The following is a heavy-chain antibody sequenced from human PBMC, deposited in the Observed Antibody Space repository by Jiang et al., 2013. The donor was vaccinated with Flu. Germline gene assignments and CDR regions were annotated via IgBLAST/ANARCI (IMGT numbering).Heavy chain of an antibody. CDR1: GFTFSSYG. D-gene: IGHD5-18*01. J-gene: IGHJ4*02. Sequence: RLSCAASGFTFSSYGMHWVRQAPGKGLEWVAVIWYDGSNKYYADSVKGRFTISRDNSKNTLYLQMNSLRAEDTAVYYCARDERGYSYGYSNPPFDYWGQGTLVTVSS. CDR2: IWYDGSNK. CDR3: ARDERGYSYGYSNPPFDY. V-gene: IGHV3-33*01.